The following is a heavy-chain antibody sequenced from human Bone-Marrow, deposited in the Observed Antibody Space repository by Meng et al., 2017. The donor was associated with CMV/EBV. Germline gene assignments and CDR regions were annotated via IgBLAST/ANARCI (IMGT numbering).Heavy chain of an antibody. CDR1: GFTFSSYS. V-gene: IGHV3-21*01. J-gene: IGHJ3*02. D-gene: IGHD2-2*01. CDR3: AVDCSSTSCYFINDAFDI. CDR2: ISSSSSYI. Sequence: GESLKISCVASGFTFSSYSMNWVRQAPGKGLEWVSSISSSSSYIYYADSVKGRFTISRDNAKNSLYLQMNSLRAEDTAVYYCAVDCSSTSCYFINDAFDIWGQGTMVTVSS.